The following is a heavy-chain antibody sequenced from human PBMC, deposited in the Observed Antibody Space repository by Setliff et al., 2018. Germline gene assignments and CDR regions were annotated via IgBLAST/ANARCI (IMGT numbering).Heavy chain of an antibody. CDR1: GFTFSDIW. J-gene: IGHJ4*02. V-gene: IGHV3-15*01. CDR2: IKANTDGGAA. D-gene: IGHD3-22*01. Sequence: GGSLRLSCAASGFTFSDIWMNWVRQAPGKGLEWVGRIKANTDGGAADYAAPVKGRFTISRDDSKDMLYLEMNSLKIEDTAVYYCTRDFWPESSGFAFGQWGQGTLVTVSS. CDR3: TRDFWPESSGFAFGQ.